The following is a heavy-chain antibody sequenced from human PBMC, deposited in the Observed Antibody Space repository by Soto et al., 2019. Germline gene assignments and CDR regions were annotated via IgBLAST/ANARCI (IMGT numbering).Heavy chain of an antibody. D-gene: IGHD5-18*01. CDR3: ARDAVAGDTAMVRPNFDY. V-gene: IGHV1-69*13. J-gene: IGHJ4*02. CDR2: IIPIFGTA. CDR1: GGTFSSYA. Sequence: SVKVSCKASGGTFSSYAISWVRQAPGQGLEWMGGIIPIFGTANYAQKFQGRVTITADESTSTAYMELSSLRSEDTAVYYCARDAVAGDTAMVRPNFDYCGQGTLVTVSS.